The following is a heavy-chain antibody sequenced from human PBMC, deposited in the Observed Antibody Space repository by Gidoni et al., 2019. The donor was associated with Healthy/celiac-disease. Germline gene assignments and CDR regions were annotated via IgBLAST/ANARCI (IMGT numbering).Heavy chain of an antibody. CDR1: GGTVSSYA. Sequence: QVQLVQSGAEVKKPGSSVKVSCKASGGTVSSYAISWVRQAPGQGLEWMGRIIPILGIANYAQKFQGRVTMTADKSTSTAYMELSSLRSEDTAVYYCARGGSGIAAAVDYYYYGMDVWGQGTTVTVSS. V-gene: IGHV1-69*09. CDR2: IIPILGIA. CDR3: ARGGSGIAAAVDYYYYGMDV. J-gene: IGHJ6*02. D-gene: IGHD6-13*01.